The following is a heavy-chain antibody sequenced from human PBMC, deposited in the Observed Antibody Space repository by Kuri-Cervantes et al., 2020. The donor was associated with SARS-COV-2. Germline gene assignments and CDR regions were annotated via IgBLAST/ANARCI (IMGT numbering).Heavy chain of an antibody. Sequence: GGSLRLSCEVSGLVFSRYWMTWVRQAPGQGLEWVAAISYDGNNKYFADSVRGRFTVSRDNSKNTLYLEMDGLRPEDTAVYYCARDMTFDEYGDYFYYYMDVWGKGTTVTVSS. V-gene: IGHV3-30*19. CDR1: GLVFSRYW. CDR2: ISYDGNNK. J-gene: IGHJ6*03. CDR3: ARDMTFDEYGDYFYYYMDV. D-gene: IGHD3-16*01.